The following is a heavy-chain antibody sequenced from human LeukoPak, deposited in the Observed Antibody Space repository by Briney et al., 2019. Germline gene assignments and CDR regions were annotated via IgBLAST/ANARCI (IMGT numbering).Heavy chain of an antibody. Sequence: PGGSLRLSCAASDFTVSSNHMSWVRQAPGKGLQWVSVIYSGGSTYYAVSVKGRFTISRDNAKNSLYLQMNSLRAEDTAVYYCAELGITMIGGVWGKGTTVTISS. V-gene: IGHV3-53*01. CDR1: DFTVSSNH. CDR3: AELGITMIGGV. J-gene: IGHJ6*04. CDR2: IYSGGST. D-gene: IGHD3-10*02.